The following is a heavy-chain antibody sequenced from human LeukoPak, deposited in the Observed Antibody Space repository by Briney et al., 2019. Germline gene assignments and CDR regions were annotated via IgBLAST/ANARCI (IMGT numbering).Heavy chain of an antibody. D-gene: IGHD5-12*01. CDR1: GFTFSSYE. J-gene: IGHJ4*02. Sequence: GGSLRLSCAASGFTFSSYEMNWVRQAPGKGPEYVSAISSNGGSTYYANSVKGRFTISRDNSKNTLYLQMGSLRAEDMAVYYCARGYDLADYWGQGTLVTVSS. CDR3: ARGYDLADY. CDR2: ISSNGGST. V-gene: IGHV3-64*01.